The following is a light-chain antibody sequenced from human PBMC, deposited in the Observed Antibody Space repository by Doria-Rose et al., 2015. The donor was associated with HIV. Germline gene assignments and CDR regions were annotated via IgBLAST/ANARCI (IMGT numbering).Light chain of an antibody. V-gene: IGLV2-14*01. Sequence: SSDVGTYNYVSWYQQHPGKAPKLMIFEVSNRPSGVSNRFSGSKSGNTASLTISGLQAEDEADYYCSSYTSSSTLEVFGGGTKLTVL. J-gene: IGLJ2*01. CDR1: SSDVGTYNY. CDR3: SSYTSSSTLEV. CDR2: EVS.